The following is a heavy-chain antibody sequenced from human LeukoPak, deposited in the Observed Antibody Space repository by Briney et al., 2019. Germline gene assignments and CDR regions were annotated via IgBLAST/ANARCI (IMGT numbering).Heavy chain of an antibody. CDR2: IIPIFGTA. V-gene: IGHV1-69*05. CDR1: GGAFRSYA. D-gene: IGHD6-6*01. J-gene: IGHJ6*03. Sequence: SVKVYCHASGGAFRSYAISWVRQAPGQGREWMGGIIPIFGTANYAQKFQGRVTITTDESTSTAYMELSSLRSEDTAVYYCARGQRQLVPYYYYYYMDVWGKGTTVTVSS. CDR3: ARGQRQLVPYYYYYYMDV.